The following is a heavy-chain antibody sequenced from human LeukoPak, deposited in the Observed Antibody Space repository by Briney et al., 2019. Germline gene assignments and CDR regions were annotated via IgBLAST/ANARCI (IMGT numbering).Heavy chain of an antibody. V-gene: IGHV4-59*01. Sequence: KASETLSLTCTVSRGSISGYSWSWIRQSPGGGREGDGYIYYRGDTAYNPSLRSRVTLSVDTSKNQFSLQLRSVTTADTAVYYCVRGPYGASISKWFDPWGQGTQVIVSP. CDR2: IYYRGDT. CDR3: VRGPYGASISKWFDP. J-gene: IGHJ5*02. D-gene: IGHD4/OR15-4a*01. CDR1: RGSISGYS.